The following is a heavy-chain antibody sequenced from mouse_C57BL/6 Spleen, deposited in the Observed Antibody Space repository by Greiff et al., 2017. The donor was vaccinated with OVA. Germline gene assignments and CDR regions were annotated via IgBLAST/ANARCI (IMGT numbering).Heavy chain of an antibody. CDR1: GYTFTDYE. V-gene: IGHV1-15*01. D-gene: IGHD2-13*01. Sequence: VKLMESGAELVRPGASVTLSCKASGYTFTDYEMHWVKQTPVHGLEWIGAIDPETGGTAYNQKFKGKAILTADKSSSTAYMELRSLTSEDSAVYYCTRDYRGAMDYWGQGTSVTVAS. CDR2: IDPETGGT. J-gene: IGHJ4*01. CDR3: TRDYRGAMDY.